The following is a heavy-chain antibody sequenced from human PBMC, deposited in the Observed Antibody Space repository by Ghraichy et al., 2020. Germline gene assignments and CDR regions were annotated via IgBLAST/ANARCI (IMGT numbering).Heavy chain of an antibody. V-gene: IGHV3-23*01. Sequence: GESLNISCAASGSTLSSYAMSWVRKAPRTGLEWVSTIIGSGDSTNSADSVQGRFTISRDNSKNTLYLQMNNLRAEDAAVYYCAKGTMVNDYSYSFAMYVWGQGTTVTVSS. J-gene: IGHJ6*02. CDR1: GSTLSSYA. D-gene: IGHD3-16*01. CDR3: AKGTMVNDYSYSFAMYV. CDR2: IIGSGDST.